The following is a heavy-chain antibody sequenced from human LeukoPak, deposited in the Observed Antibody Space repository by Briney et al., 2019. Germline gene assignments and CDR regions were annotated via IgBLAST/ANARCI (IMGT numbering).Heavy chain of an antibody. CDR2: INHSGST. D-gene: IGHD3-10*01. V-gene: IGHV4-34*01. J-gene: IGHJ4*02. CDR3: ARRYYYGSGSYFLRNQYYFDY. CDR1: GGSFSGYY. Sequence: PSETLSLTCAVYGGSFSGYYWSWIRQPPGKGLEWIGEINHSGSTNYTPSLKSRVTISVDTSKNQFSLKLSSVTAADTAVYYCARRYYYGSGSYFLRNQYYFDYWGQGTLVTVSS.